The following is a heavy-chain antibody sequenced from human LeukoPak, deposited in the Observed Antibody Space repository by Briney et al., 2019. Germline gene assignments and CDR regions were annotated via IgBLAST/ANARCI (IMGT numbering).Heavy chain of an antibody. CDR1: GLTFSGSA. Sequence: GGSLRLSCAASGLTFSGSAMHWVRQASGKGLEWVGRIRSKANSYATAYAASVKGRFTISRDDSKNTAYLQMNSLKTEDTAVYYCTRPGGYCSSTSCYANWFDPWGQGTLVTVSS. CDR3: TRPGGYCSSTSCYANWFDP. CDR2: IRSKANSYAT. D-gene: IGHD2-2*01. J-gene: IGHJ5*02. V-gene: IGHV3-73*01.